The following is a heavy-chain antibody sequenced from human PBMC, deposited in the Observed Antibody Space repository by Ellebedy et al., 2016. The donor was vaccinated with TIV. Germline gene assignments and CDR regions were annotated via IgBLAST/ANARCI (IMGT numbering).Heavy chain of an antibody. J-gene: IGHJ2*01. Sequence: GGSLRLSCAASKFTVSYNYMNWVRQAPGKGPEWVSGIYTDDSTDYADSVKGRFTISRDNSKNTLYLQMNSLRTEDTAVYYCARASFYDVDLSGWYFDLWGRGTPITVSS. V-gene: IGHV3-66*01. CDR3: ARASFYDVDLSGWYFDL. D-gene: IGHD3-10*02. CDR2: IYTDDST. CDR1: KFTVSYNY.